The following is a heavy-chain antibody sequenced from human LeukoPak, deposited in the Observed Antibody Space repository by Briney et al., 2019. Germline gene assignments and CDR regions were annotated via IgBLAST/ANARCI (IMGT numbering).Heavy chain of an antibody. V-gene: IGHV3-9*01. D-gene: IGHD2-21*02. CDR2: ISYNSDTI. CDR1: GFTFDDYA. Sequence: GRSLRLSCAASGFTFDDYAMHWVRQAPGKGLEWISGISYNSDTIAYADSVKGRFTISRDNAKNSLYLQMNSLRAEDTALYYCAKDYCGGDCYSGWYFDLWGRGTLVTVSS. J-gene: IGHJ2*01. CDR3: AKDYCGGDCYSGWYFDL.